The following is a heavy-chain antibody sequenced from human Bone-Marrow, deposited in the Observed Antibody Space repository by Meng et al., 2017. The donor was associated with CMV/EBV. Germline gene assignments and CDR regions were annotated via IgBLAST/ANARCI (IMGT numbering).Heavy chain of an antibody. CDR1: GFTFSSYS. J-gene: IGHJ6*02. CDR3: ARGVGTRITIFGVVLNYGMDV. CDR2: ISSSSSYI. V-gene: IGHV3-21*01. Sequence: GGSLRLSCAASGFTFSSYSMNWVRQAPGKGLEWVSSISSSSSYIYYADSVKGRFTISRDNAKNSRYLQMNSLRAEDTAVYYCARGVGTRITIFGVVLNYGMDVWGQGTTVTVSS. D-gene: IGHD3-3*01.